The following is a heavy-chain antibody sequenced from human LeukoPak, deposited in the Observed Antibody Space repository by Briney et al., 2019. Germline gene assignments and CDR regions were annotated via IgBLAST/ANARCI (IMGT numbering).Heavy chain of an antibody. D-gene: IGHD6-13*01. J-gene: IGHJ4*02. CDR3: ARDRIAAAGFFDY. Sequence: GGSLRLSCAASGFTFSSYAMHWVRQAPGKGLEWVAVISYDGSNKYYADSVKGRFTISRDNSKNTLYLQMNTLRAEDTAVYYCARDRIAAAGFFDYWGQGTLVTVSS. CDR1: GFTFSSYA. V-gene: IGHV3-30-3*01. CDR2: ISYDGSNK.